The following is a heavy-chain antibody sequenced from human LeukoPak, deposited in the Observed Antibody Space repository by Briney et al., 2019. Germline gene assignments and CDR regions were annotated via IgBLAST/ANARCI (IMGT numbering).Heavy chain of an antibody. J-gene: IGHJ4*02. CDR1: GFTFSSYG. D-gene: IGHD3-22*01. CDR2: IRYDGSNK. CDR3: AKGDVTMIVEYFDY. Sequence: GGSLRLSCAASGFTFSSYGMHWVRQAPGKGLEWVAFIRYDGSNKYYADSVKGRLTISRDNSKNTLYLQMNSLRAEDTAVYYCAKGDVTMIVEYFDYWGQGTLVTVSS. V-gene: IGHV3-30*02.